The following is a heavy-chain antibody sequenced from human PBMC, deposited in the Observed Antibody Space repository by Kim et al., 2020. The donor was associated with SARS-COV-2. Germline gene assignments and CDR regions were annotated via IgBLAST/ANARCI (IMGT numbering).Heavy chain of an antibody. J-gene: IGHJ4*02. V-gene: IGHV4-39*01. Sequence: KSRITISVDTSKNQFPLKLSSVTAADTAVYYCARTLSVLRYFDWLLGSIDYWGQGTLVTVSS. D-gene: IGHD3-9*01. CDR3: ARTLSVLRYFDWLLGSIDY.